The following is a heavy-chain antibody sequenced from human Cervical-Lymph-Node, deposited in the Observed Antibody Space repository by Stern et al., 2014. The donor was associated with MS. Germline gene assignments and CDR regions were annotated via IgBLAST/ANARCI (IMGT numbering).Heavy chain of an antibody. CDR1: GYTFTSYF. J-gene: IGHJ4*02. CDR3: ARGFSHVDKHFDH. D-gene: IGHD3/OR15-3a*01. V-gene: IGHV1-46*01. CDR2: INPSDGRT. Sequence: VQLVESGAEVKKPGASVTVSCKASGYTFTSYFIHWVRQAPGQGLEWMGIINPSDGRTTYAQNFQGRVTLRRDTSTNTVYIDLNSLRYEDTAVYYCARGFSHVDKHFDHWGQGTLVTVSS.